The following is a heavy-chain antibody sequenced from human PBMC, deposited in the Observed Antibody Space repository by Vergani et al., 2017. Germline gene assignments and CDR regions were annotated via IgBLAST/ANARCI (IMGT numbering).Heavy chain of an antibody. CDR1: GFTFSDYY. J-gene: IGHJ4*02. CDR3: ARPRGYDIALGY. D-gene: IGHD3-9*01. V-gene: IGHV3-11*06. Sequence: QVQLVESGGGLVKPGGSLRLSCAASGFTFSDYYMSWIRQAPGKGLEWVSYISSSSSYTNYADSVKGRFTISRDNAKNSLYLQMNRLRAEDTAVYYCARPRGYDIALGYWGQGTLVTVSS. CDR2: ISSSSSYT.